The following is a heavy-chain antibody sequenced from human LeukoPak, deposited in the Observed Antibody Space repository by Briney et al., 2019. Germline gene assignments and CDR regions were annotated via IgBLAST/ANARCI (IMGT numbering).Heavy chain of an antibody. J-gene: IGHJ6*03. CDR2: IYSGGST. D-gene: IGHD3-10*01. Sequence: GGSLRLSCAVSGFTVCSNYMGWVRQAPGKGLEWVSVIYSGGSTYYADSVKGRFTISRDNSKNTLYLQMNSLRAEDTAVYYCARGGVTMVRGVTLNYYYYMDVWGKGTTVTVSS. CDR3: ARGGVTMVRGVTLNYYYYMDV. CDR1: GFTVCSNY. V-gene: IGHV3-53*01.